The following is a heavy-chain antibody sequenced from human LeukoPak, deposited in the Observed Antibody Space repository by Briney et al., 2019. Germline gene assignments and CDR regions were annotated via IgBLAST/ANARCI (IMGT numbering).Heavy chain of an antibody. V-gene: IGHV3-23*01. J-gene: IGHJ4*02. CDR3: AKEKRYCSSTSCLYYFDY. CDR2: ISGSGGCT. Sequence: GGSLRLSCAASGFAFSSYAMSWVRQAPGKGLEWVSAISGSGGCTYYADSVKGRFTISRDNSKNTLYLQMNSLRAEDTAVYYCAKEKRYCSSTSCLYYFDYWGQGTLVTVSS. D-gene: IGHD2-2*01. CDR1: GFAFSSYA.